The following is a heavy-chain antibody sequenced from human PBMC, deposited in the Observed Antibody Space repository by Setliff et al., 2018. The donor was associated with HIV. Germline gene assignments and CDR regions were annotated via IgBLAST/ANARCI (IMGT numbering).Heavy chain of an antibody. CDR2: IYYVGST. V-gene: IGHV4-39*05. Sequence: SLTCNVSGDSIRSRSFYWAWIRQSPGERPEWIGTIYYVGSTYYNPYLKSRASIFLDTSKNQFSLKLYSVTAADTAVYYCAGGFWGGPLFDPWGRGTLVTVSS. CDR3: AGGFWGGPLFDP. CDR1: GDSIRSRSFY. D-gene: IGHD3-3*01. J-gene: IGHJ5*01.